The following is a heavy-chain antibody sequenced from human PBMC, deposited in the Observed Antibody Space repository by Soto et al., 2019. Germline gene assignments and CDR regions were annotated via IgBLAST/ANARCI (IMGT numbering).Heavy chain of an antibody. Sequence: GESLKISCQCSGYTFSNFWIAWVRQLPGKGLEYMGIIYPGDSETRYSPSFHGKVTISADRSIGTAYLQWSSLEASDSAFYICARSPRSSPYFDYWGQGALVTVSS. CDR1: GYTFSNFW. J-gene: IGHJ4*02. CDR2: IYPGDSET. V-gene: IGHV5-51*01. D-gene: IGHD6-13*01. CDR3: ARSPRSSPYFDY.